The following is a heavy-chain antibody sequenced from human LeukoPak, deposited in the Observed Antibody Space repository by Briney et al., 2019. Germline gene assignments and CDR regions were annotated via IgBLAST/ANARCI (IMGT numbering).Heavy chain of an antibody. CDR1: GGSISSGSYY. CDR3: ARGYKYYDILTGYHDGYYFDY. CDR2: IYTSGST. D-gene: IGHD3-9*01. J-gene: IGHJ4*02. Sequence: PSQTLSLTCTVSGGSISSGSYYWSWIRQPAGKGLEWIGRIYTSGSTNCNPSLKSRVTISVDTSKNQFSLKLSSVTAADTAVYYCARGYKYYDILTGYHDGYYFDYWGQGTLVTVSS. V-gene: IGHV4-61*02.